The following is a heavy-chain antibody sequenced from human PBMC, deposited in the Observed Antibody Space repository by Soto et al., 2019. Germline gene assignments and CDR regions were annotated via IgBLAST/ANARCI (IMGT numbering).Heavy chain of an antibody. D-gene: IGHD1-26*01. V-gene: IGHV1-69*01. CDR2: IIPIFGTA. J-gene: IGHJ4*02. CDR1: GGTFSSYS. CDR3: ARDGGRHSGGIDY. Sequence: QVQLVQSGAEVKKPGCSVKVSCKASGGTFSSYSINWVRQAPGQGLEWMGEIIPIFGTANYAQKFQGRVTITADESTSTAYMELSSMRSEDTAAYYCARDGGRHSGGIDYWGQGTLVTVAS.